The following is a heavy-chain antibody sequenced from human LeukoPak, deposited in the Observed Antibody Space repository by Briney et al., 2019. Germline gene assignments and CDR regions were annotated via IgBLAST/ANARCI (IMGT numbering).Heavy chain of an antibody. CDR1: GYTLTELS. CDR2: FDPEDGET. CDR3: ARGQEDYDFLGLDV. Sequence: SVKVSCKVSGYTLTELSMHWVRQAPGKGLEWMGGFDPEDGETIYAQKFQGRVTITADESTSTAYMELSSLRSEDTAVYYCARGQEDYDFLGLDVWGKGTTVTVSS. V-gene: IGHV1-24*01. D-gene: IGHD3-3*01. J-gene: IGHJ6*04.